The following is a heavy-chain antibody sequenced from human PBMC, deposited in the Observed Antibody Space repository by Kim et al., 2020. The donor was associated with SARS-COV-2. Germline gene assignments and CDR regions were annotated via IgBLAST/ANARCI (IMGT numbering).Heavy chain of an antibody. D-gene: IGHD3-3*01. CDR3: ARDPYDFWSGSHSWFDP. J-gene: IGHJ5*02. Sequence: GGSLRLSCAASGFIFSSYGMHWVRQAPGKGLEWVALIWYDGSNKHYADSVKGRFTISRDDSKNTLYLQMNSLRVEDTAVYYCARDPYDFWSGSHSWFDPWGQGTLVTVSS. CDR2: IWYDGSNK. V-gene: IGHV3-33*08. CDR1: GFIFSSYG.